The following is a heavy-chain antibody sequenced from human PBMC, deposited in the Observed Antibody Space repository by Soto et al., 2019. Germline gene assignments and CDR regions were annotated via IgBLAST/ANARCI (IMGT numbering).Heavy chain of an antibody. V-gene: IGHV3-30*18. D-gene: IGHD2-8*01. Sequence: LRLSCVASGFTFSSYGMHWVRQAPGKGLEWVAVMSYDGSHEYYADSVKGRFTISRDNSKTILYLQMNSLRFEDTAVYYCAKGSVLRVVEAPLAILGGVDVWGQGAMVTVSS. CDR1: GFTFSSYG. CDR2: MSYDGSHE. J-gene: IGHJ6*02. CDR3: AKGSVLRVVEAPLAILGGVDV.